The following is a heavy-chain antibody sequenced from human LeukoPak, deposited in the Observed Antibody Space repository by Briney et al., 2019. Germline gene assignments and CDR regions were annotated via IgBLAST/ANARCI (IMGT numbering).Heavy chain of an antibody. CDR1: GGSISSSSYY. CDR3: AKVAGPFDY. CDR2: IYYSGST. D-gene: IGHD3-10*01. V-gene: IGHV4-39*01. J-gene: IGHJ4*02. Sequence: SETLSLTCTVSGGSISSSSYYWGWIRQPPGKGLEWIGSIYYSGSTYNNPSLKSRVTISVDTSKNQFSLKLSSVTAADTAVYYCAKVAGPFDYWGQGTLVTVSS.